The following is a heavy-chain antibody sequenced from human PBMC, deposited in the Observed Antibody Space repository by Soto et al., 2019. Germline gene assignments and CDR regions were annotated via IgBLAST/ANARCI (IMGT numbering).Heavy chain of an antibody. V-gene: IGHV3-48*03. Sequence: EVQLVESGGGLVQPGGSLRLSCAASGFTFSSYEMNWVRQAPGKGLEWVSYISSSDSAIYYADYVKGRFTISRDNAKNSLYLQMNSLRAEDTAVYYCASLEMATMQGWGQGTLVTVSS. D-gene: IGHD3-3*01. CDR1: GFTFSSYE. CDR2: ISSSDSAI. CDR3: ASLEMATMQG. J-gene: IGHJ4*02.